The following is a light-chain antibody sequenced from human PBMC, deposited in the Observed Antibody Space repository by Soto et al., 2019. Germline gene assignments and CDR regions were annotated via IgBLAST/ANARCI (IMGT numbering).Light chain of an antibody. Sequence: DIQLTQSPSFLTASVGDRVTITCRASQGIRSYLAWYQQKPGQAPKLLIYAASTLQSGVPSRFSRSGSGTEFTLTISSLQPEDFATYHCQQLDTYPPFTFGPGTKVDIK. V-gene: IGKV1-9*01. CDR2: AAS. CDR1: QGIRSY. J-gene: IGKJ3*01. CDR3: QQLDTYPPFT.